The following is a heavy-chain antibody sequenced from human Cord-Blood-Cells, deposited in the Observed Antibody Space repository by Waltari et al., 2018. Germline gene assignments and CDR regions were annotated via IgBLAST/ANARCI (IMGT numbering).Heavy chain of an antibody. Sequence: SWIRQPPGKGLEWIGYIYYSGSTYYNPSLKSRVTISVDTSKNQFSLKLSSVTAADTAVYYCARGPDFEYSSSYYYYGMDVWGQGTTVTVSS. V-gene: IGHV4-30-4*08. J-gene: IGHJ6*02. CDR3: ARGPDFEYSSSYYYYGMDV. CDR2: IYYSGST. D-gene: IGHD6-6*01.